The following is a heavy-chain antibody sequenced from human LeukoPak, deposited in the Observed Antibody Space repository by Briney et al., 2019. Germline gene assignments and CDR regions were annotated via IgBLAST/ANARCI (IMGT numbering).Heavy chain of an antibody. Sequence: PSETLSLTCAVYGGSFSGYYWSWIRQPPGKGLEWIGEINHSGSTNYNPSLKSRVTISVDTSKNQFSLKLSSVTAADTAVYYCARGRLNENDGSGYSFDYWGQGTLVTVSS. V-gene: IGHV4-34*01. CDR1: GGSFSGYY. CDR3: ARGRLNENDGSGYSFDY. CDR2: INHSGST. D-gene: IGHD3-22*01. J-gene: IGHJ4*02.